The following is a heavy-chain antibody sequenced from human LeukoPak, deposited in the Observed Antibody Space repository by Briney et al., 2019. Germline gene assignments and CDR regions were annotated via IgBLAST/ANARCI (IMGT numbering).Heavy chain of an antibody. Sequence: SETLSLTCTASGGTISSGGYYWSWIRQPPGKDLEWFGYSYYSGSTYYNPSLQSRVNLSVDTLKTQLHLKLRSVTAAEPAVYYCAREGGSTEYWGQGTLVRVSS. CDR1: GGTISSGGYY. CDR2: SYYSGST. CDR3: AREGGSTEY. V-gene: IGHV4-30-4*01. J-gene: IGHJ4*02. D-gene: IGHD5-12*01.